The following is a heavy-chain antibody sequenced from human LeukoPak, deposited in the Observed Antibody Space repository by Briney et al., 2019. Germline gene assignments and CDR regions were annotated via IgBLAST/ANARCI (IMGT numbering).Heavy chain of an antibody. V-gene: IGHV4-59*01. CDR3: ARETNDSGYDSSSGSYFDY. D-gene: IGHD5-12*01. CDR2: IYYSGST. Sequence: PSQTLSLTCTVSGGSISSYYWSWIRQPPGKGLEWIGYIYYSGSTNYNPSLKSRVTISVDTSKNQFSLKLSSVTAADTAVYYCARETNDSGYDSSSGSYFDYWGQGTLVTVSS. J-gene: IGHJ4*02. CDR1: GGSISSYY.